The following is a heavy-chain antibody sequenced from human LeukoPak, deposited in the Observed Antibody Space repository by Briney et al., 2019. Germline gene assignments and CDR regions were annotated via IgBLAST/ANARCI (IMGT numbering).Heavy chain of an antibody. CDR3: AGNYYDSSGYSLLEDY. CDR1: GGSISSGGYS. Sequence: SETLSLTCAVSGGSISSGGYSWSWIRQPPGKGLEWIGYIYYSGSTNYNPSLKSRVTISVDTSKNQFSLKLSSVTAADTAVYYCAGNYYDSSGYSLLEDYWGQGTLVTVSS. CDR2: IYYSGST. D-gene: IGHD3-22*01. V-gene: IGHV4-61*08. J-gene: IGHJ4*02.